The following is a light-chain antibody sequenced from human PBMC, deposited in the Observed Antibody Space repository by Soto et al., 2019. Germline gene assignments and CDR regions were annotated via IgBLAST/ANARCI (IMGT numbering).Light chain of an antibody. Sequence: EIVLTQSPATLSLSPGERATLSCRASRSVSSYLAWYQQKPGQAPRLLIYDASHRAAGIPARFSGSGSETDFTLTISNLEPEDFAVYYCQRRYAWPPITFGQGTRLEIK. J-gene: IGKJ5*01. CDR3: QRRYAWPPIT. V-gene: IGKV3-11*01. CDR1: RSVSSY. CDR2: DAS.